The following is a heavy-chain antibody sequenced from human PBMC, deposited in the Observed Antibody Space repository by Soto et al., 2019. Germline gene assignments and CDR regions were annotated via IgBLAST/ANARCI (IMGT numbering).Heavy chain of an antibody. V-gene: IGHV1-69*02. CDR1: GGTFSSYT. D-gene: IGHD3-10*01. J-gene: IGHJ5*02. Sequence: GASVKVSCKASGGTFSSYTISWVRQAPGQGLEWMGRIIPILGIASYAQKFQGRVTITADKSTSTAYMELSSLRSEDTAVYYCARSLYGSGSYYSVLTPRFDPWGQGTLVTVSS. CDR2: IIPILGIA. CDR3: ARSLYGSGSYYSVLTPRFDP.